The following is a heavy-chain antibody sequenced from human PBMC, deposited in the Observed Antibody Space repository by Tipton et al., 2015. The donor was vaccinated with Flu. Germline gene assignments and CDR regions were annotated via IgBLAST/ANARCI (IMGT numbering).Heavy chain of an antibody. CDR2: IKQDGSEK. CDR3: GRVVGGGTGTTNDY. CDR1: GFTFSSYW. Sequence: SLRLSCAASGFTFSSYWMHWVRQAPGKGLEWVANIKQDGSEKYYVDSVKGRFTISRDNAKNSLYLQMNSLRAEDTAVYYCGRVVGGGTGTTNDYWGQGTLVTVSS. J-gene: IGHJ4*02. V-gene: IGHV3-7*03. D-gene: IGHD1-14*01.